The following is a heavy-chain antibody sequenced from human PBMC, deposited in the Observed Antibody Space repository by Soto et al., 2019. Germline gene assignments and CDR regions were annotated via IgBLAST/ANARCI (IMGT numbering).Heavy chain of an antibody. J-gene: IGHJ5*02. CDR1: GFTFSSYA. V-gene: IGHV3-23*01. D-gene: IGHD2-2*01. CDR3: AKDQVEHCSSTSCYAFGGWFDP. Sequence: GESLKISCAASGFTFSSYAMSWVRQAPGKGLEWVSAISGSGGSTYYADSVKGRFTISRDNSKNTLYLQMNSLRAEDTAVYYCAKDQVEHCSSTSCYAFGGWFDPWGQGTLVTVSS. CDR2: ISGSGGST.